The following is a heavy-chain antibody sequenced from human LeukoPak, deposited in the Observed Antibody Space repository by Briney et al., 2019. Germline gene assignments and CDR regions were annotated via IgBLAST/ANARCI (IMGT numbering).Heavy chain of an antibody. V-gene: IGHV4-59*01. CDR1: GGSISTYY. Sequence: SETLSLTCTVSGGSISTYYWSWIRQPPGKGLEWIGYLYYSGSTSYNPSLKSRVTISVDTSKNQFSLKLSSVTAADTAVYYCARDPLNYYYMDVWGKGTTVTVSS. CDR3: ARDPLNYYYMDV. J-gene: IGHJ6*03. CDR2: LYYSGST.